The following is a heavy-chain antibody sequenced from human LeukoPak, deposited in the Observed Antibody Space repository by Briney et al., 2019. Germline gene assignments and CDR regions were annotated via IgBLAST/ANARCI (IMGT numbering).Heavy chain of an antibody. Sequence: GESPRLSCAASGFRFSNYEMDWVRQAPGKGLEWVSYISIGGDTRHYADSVKGRFTISRDNVKNSVYLQMNSLRAEDTAVYFCASLWELTMAWGQGTLVTVSS. D-gene: IGHD3-16*01. V-gene: IGHV3-48*03. CDR2: ISIGGDTR. CDR3: ASLWELTMA. CDR1: GFRFSNYE. J-gene: IGHJ5*02.